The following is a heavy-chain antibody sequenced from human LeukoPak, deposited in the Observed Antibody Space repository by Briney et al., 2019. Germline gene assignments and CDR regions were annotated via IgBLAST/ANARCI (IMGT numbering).Heavy chain of an antibody. D-gene: IGHD1-26*01. J-gene: IGHJ4*02. Sequence: PGGSLRLSCEAPGFIFSSYWMSWVRQAPGKGLEWVSAISGSGGSTYYADSVKGRFTISKDNAKNSLYLQMNSLRAEDTAVYYCASRDGSYGYWGQGTLVTVSS. CDR1: GFIFSSYW. CDR2: ISGSGGST. V-gene: IGHV3-23*01. CDR3: ASRDGSYGY.